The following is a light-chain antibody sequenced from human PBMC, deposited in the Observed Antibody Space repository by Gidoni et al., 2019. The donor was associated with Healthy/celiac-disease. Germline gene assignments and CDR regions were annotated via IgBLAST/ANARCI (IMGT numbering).Light chain of an antibody. J-gene: IGLJ2*01. Sequence: QSALTPPRPVYGSPGQAVPISCTGTSSGVGGYHYVSWYHPPPGKAPKLMFYGVSKRPSGVPDRFSCSTSGNPSSLTISGLQAEDEADYDCCSYAGSYTLVFGGGTKLTVL. CDR2: GVS. CDR1: SSGVGGYHY. CDR3: CSYAGSYTLV. V-gene: IGLV2-11*01.